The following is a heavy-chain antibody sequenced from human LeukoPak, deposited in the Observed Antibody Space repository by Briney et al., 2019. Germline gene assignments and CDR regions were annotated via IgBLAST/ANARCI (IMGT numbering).Heavy chain of an antibody. V-gene: IGHV1-18*04. CDR2: ISAYKGNT. J-gene: IGHJ4*02. D-gene: IGHD3-10*01. Sequence: ASVKVSCKASGYTFISYGISWVRQAPGQGLEWMGWISAYKGNTKYAEKFQGRVTMTTDTSTSTAYMELRSLRSDDTAVYYCARVRAQLLWSGELLFWGQGTLVTVYS. CDR3: ARVRAQLLWSGELLF. CDR1: GYTFISYG.